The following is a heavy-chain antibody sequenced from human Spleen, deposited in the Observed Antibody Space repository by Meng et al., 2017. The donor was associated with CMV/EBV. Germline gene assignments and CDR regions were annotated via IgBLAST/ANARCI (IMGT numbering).Heavy chain of an antibody. CDR1: RNFFTRHA. D-gene: IGHD3-16*01. V-gene: IGHV1-18*01. Sequence: ASVKVSCKAPRNFFTRHAITWVRQAPGQGLEWMGWISADNQNTNLIQKFQGRITLTTDTSTSTAYMELRSLNPEDTDVYYCAREVDRWGTSWYYFDHWGQGMLVTVSS. CDR2: ISADNQNT. J-gene: IGHJ4*02. CDR3: AREVDRWGTSWYYFDH.